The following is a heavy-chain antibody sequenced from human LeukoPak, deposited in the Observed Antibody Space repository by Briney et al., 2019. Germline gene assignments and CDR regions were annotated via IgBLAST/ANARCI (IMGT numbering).Heavy chain of an antibody. V-gene: IGHV1-18*01. D-gene: IGHD6-19*01. CDR3: ARDPLGQWLLRPDH. Sequence: KLQGRVTMTTDTSTSTAYMELRSLRSDDTAVYYCARDPLGQWLLRPDHWGQGTLVTVSS. J-gene: IGHJ4*02.